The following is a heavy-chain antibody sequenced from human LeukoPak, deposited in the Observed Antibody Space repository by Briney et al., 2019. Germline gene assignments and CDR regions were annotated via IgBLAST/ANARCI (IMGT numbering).Heavy chain of an antibody. CDR2: IYSSGST. J-gene: IGHJ5*02. CDR1: GGSISGYY. D-gene: IGHD3-10*01. Sequence: SETLSLTCTVSGGSISGYYWSWIRQPPGKRLEWIGYIYSSGSTNYNPSLKSRVSMSVYMSKNQFSLRLSSVTAADTAVYYCARLGFSHPGAYWFDPWGQGTLVTVSS. V-gene: IGHV4-4*09. CDR3: ARLGFSHPGAYWFDP.